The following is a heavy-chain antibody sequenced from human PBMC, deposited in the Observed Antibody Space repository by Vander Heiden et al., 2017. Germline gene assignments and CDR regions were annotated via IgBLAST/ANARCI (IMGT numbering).Heavy chain of an antibody. D-gene: IGHD6-6*01. J-gene: IGHJ4*02. CDR2: ISWNSGSI. CDR3: AKDIEYSSSSGQLVY. CDR1: GFPFDDDA. V-gene: IGHV3-9*01. Sequence: EVQLVESGGGLVQPGRSLRLSCAASGFPFDDDAMTWVRQAPGKGLEWVSGISWNSGSIGYADSVKGRFTISRDNAKNSLYLQMNSLRAEDTALYYCAKDIEYSSSSGQLVYWGQGTLVTVAS.